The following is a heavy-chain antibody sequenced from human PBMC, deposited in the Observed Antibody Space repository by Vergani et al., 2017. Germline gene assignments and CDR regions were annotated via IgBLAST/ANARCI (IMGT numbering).Heavy chain of an antibody. CDR3: ARDVAATFDP. V-gene: IGHV4-59*10. CDR1: GGSFSGYY. Sequence: QVQLQQWGAGLLKPSETLSLTCAVYGGSFSGYYWSWIRQPPGKGLEWIGRIYTSGSTNYNPSLKSRVTISVDTSKNQFSLKLSSVTAADTAVYYCARDVAATFDPWGQGTLVTVSS. CDR2: IYTSGST. D-gene: IGHD6-13*01. J-gene: IGHJ5*02.